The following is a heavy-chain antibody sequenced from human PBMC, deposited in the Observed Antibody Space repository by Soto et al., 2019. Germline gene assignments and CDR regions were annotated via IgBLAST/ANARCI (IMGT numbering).Heavy chain of an antibody. Sequence: SETLSLTCTVSGGPISSSSYYWGWIRQPPGKGLEWIGSIYYSGSTYYNPSLKSRVTISVDTSKNQFSLKLSSVTAADTAVYYCARLLRFYDNWFDPWGQGTLVTVSS. CDR2: IYYSGST. J-gene: IGHJ5*02. CDR1: GGPISSSSYY. V-gene: IGHV4-39*01. CDR3: ARLLRFYDNWFDP. D-gene: IGHD3-3*01.